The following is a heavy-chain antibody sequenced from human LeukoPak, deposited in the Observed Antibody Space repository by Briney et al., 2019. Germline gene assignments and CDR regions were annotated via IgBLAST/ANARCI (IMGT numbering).Heavy chain of an antibody. J-gene: IGHJ4*02. V-gene: IGHV3-23*01. Sequence: QPGGSLRLSCAASGFPFSSYVMTWVRQAPGKGLEWVSAISGSGGSTYYADSVKGRFTISRDNSKNTLYLQMNSLRAEDTAVYYCAKGYYFDSSGYLNIEYWGQGTLVTVSS. CDR2: ISGSGGST. D-gene: IGHD3-22*01. CDR1: GFPFSSYV. CDR3: AKGYYFDSSGYLNIEY.